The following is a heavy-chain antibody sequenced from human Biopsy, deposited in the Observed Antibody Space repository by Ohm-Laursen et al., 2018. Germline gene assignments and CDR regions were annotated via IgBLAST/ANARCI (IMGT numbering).Heavy chain of an antibody. V-gene: IGHV1-18*04. CDR1: GYTFTAYG. Sequence: VSVKVSCKASGYTFTAYGISWVRQAPGQGLEWTGWISTYNDDTNIAQKFQGRVSMTTDTSTRTAYMELRSLRSGDTAIYFCARDPGYDFWSGSDPFDIWGQGTLVTVS. CDR2: ISTYNDDT. D-gene: IGHD3-3*01. J-gene: IGHJ3*02. CDR3: ARDPGYDFWSGSDPFDI.